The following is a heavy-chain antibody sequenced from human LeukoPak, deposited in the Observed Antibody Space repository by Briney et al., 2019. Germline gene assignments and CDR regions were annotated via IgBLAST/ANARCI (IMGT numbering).Heavy chain of an antibody. CDR2: IYHSGTT. D-gene: IGHD2/OR15-2a*01. J-gene: IGHJ1*01. V-gene: IGHV4-59*01. CDR3: AQKAPFSPAYSQQ. Sequence: PSETLSLTCTVSGGSITSYFWTWIRQPPGKGLEWIGYIYHSGTTNYNPSLKSRVTISVDTSKNQFSLRLSSVTAADTAEYYCAQKAPFSPAYSQQWGQGTLVTVSS. CDR1: GGSITSYF.